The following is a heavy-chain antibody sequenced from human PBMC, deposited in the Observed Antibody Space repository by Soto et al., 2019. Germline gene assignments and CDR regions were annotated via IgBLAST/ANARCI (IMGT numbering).Heavy chain of an antibody. CDR3: ARRARPDFYYMDV. CDR1: GFTLSGYA. V-gene: IGHV3-64*01. CDR2: ISSNGVGT. J-gene: IGHJ6*03. D-gene: IGHD6-6*01. Sequence: EVQLAESGGGLAQPGGSLRLSCAASGFTLSGYAMDWVRQAPGKGLEYVSGISSNGVGTYYANSVQGRFTISRDNYKNTLYLHMCSLRPEDMAVYYCARRARPDFYYMDVWGKGTTVTVS.